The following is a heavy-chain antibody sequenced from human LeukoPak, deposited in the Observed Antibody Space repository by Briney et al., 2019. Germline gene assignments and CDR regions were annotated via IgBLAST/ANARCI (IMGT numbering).Heavy chain of an antibody. J-gene: IGHJ1*01. CDR3: ARHAHYYDSSGYMNAEYFQH. V-gene: IGHV4-4*09. CDR2: IYTSGST. D-gene: IGHD3-22*01. Sequence: PSETLSLTSTVSGGSLSSYYWSWIREPPGQGLEWIGYIYTSGSTNYNPSPKSRVTISVYTSKNQCSLKRSSVTAAHTAVYYCARHAHYYDSSGYMNAEYFQHWGQGTLVTVSS. CDR1: GGSLSSYY.